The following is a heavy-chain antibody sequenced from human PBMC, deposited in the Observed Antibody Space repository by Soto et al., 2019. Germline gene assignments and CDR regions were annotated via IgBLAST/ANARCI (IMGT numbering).Heavy chain of an antibody. J-gene: IGHJ4*02. Sequence: EVQLVESGGGLVQPGGSLRLSCAASGFTFSSHSMHWVRQAPGKGLEWVSYISSRSSTINYADSVKGRFTISRDNAKNSLYLQLDSLSDEVTAVYYCARVGKYSWNFGWGQGPLVTVSS. V-gene: IGHV3-48*02. CDR3: ARVGKYSWNFG. CDR2: ISSRSSTI. CDR1: GFTFSSHS. D-gene: IGHD1-1*01.